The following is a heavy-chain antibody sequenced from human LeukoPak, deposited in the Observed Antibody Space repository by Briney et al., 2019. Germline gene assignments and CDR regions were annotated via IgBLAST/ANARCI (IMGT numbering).Heavy chain of an antibody. CDR2: MNPNSGNT. D-gene: IGHD6-19*01. CDR3: ARGAVAGTPSYGMDV. V-gene: IGHV1-8*01. CDR1: GYTFNSYD. J-gene: IGHJ6*02. Sequence: ASVKVSCKAYGYTFNSYDINWVRQATGHGLEWMGWMNPNSGNTGYTQKFQGRVTMTRNTSISTAYMELSSLRSEDTAVYYCARGAVAGTPSYGMDVWGQGTTVTVSS.